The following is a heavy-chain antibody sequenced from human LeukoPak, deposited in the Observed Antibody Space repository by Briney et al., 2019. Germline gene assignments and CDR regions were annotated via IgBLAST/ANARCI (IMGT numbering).Heavy chain of an antibody. CDR3: ATSALEGGFDY. D-gene: IGHD1-1*01. J-gene: IGHJ4*02. V-gene: IGHV3-30*02. CDR1: GFTFSSNG. CDR2: IQYDGSKK. Sequence: GGSLRLSCVASGFTFSSNGMHWVRQAPGKGLEWVTFIQYDGSKKYYADSVKGRFTISRDNAKNSLYLQMNSLRAEDTAVYYCATSALEGGFDYWGQGTLVTVSS.